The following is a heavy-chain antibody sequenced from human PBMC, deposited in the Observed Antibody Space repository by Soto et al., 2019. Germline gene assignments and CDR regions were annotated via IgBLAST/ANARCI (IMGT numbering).Heavy chain of an antibody. CDR2: IYYRGST. CDR3: ARLPPIASDTSFPDY. J-gene: IGHJ4*02. CDR1: PGSLRSYY. D-gene: IGHD1-26*01. Sequence: PSETLSLTCTVSPGSLRSYYWSWIRQPPGKGLEWIGYIYYRGSTNYSPSLKSRVTISVDTSKNQFSLKLSPVTAADTAVYYCARLPPIASDTSFPDYWGQGTLVTVSS. V-gene: IGHV4-59*08.